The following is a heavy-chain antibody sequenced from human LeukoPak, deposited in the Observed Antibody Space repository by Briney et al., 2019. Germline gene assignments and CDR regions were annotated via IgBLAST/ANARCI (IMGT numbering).Heavy chain of an antibody. D-gene: IGHD2-15*01. CDR2: ISYDGSNK. Sequence: GGSLRLSCAASGFTFSSYGMHWVRQAPGKGLEWVAVISYDGSNKYYADSVKGRFTISRDNSKNTLYPQMNSLRAEDTAVYYCAKERRPRGCSGGSCYQKDYYYGMDVWGQGTTVTVSS. CDR3: AKERRPRGCSGGSCYQKDYYYGMDV. J-gene: IGHJ6*02. CDR1: GFTFSSYG. V-gene: IGHV3-30*18.